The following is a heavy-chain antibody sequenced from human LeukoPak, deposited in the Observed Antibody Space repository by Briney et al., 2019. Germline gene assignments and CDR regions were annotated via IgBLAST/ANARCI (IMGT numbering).Heavy chain of an antibody. CDR1: GGSISSSGYY. CDR2: IYYSGST. Sequence: PSETLSLTCTVSGGSISSSGYYWGWIRQPPGKGLEWIGSIYYSGSTYYNPSLKSRVTISVDTSKNQFFLKLRSVTAADMAVYYCARVWTPTVKYAFDIWGQGTMVTVSS. J-gene: IGHJ3*02. V-gene: IGHV4-39*07. CDR3: ARVWTPTVKYAFDI. D-gene: IGHD4-17*01.